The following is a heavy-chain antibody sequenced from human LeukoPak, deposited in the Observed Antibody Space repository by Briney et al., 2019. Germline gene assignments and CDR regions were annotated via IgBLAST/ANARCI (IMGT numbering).Heavy chain of an antibody. CDR2: IYFSGST. V-gene: IGHV4-39*01. CDR3: TRATQWLAFDY. CDR1: GGSMSSSSYY. D-gene: IGHD6-19*01. J-gene: IGHJ4*02. Sequence: SGTLSLTCTVSGGSMSSSSYYWGWIRQPPGKGLEWIGSIYFSGSTYYNPSLKSRVTISVDTSKNQFSLRLSSVTAADTAVYYCTRATQWLAFDYWGRGTLVTVPS.